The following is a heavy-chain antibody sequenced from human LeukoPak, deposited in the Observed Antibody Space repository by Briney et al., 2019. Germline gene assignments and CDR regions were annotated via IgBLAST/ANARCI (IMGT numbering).Heavy chain of an antibody. J-gene: IGHJ4*02. Sequence: GRSLRLSCAASGFTFGSYAMHWVRQAPGKGLEWVAVISYDGSNKYYADSVKGRFTISRDNSKNTLYLQMNSLRAEDTAVYYCARDHGDYDGYFDYWGQGTLVTVSS. D-gene: IGHD4-17*01. CDR3: ARDHGDYDGYFDY. CDR1: GFTFGSYA. V-gene: IGHV3-30-3*01. CDR2: ISYDGSNK.